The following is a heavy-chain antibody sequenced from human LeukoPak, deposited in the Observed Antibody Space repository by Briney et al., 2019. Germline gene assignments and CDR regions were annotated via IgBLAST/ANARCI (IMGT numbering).Heavy chain of an antibody. CDR3: ARGPYKGWYGAY. D-gene: IGHD6-19*01. CDR2: IYTSGST. Sequence: PSQTLSLTCTVSGGSISSGSYYWSWIRQPAGKGLEWIGRIYTSGSTNYNPSLKSRVTISVDTSKNQFSLKLSSVTAADTAVYYCARGPYKGWYGAYWGQGTLVTVSS. V-gene: IGHV4-61*02. CDR1: GGSISSGSYY. J-gene: IGHJ4*02.